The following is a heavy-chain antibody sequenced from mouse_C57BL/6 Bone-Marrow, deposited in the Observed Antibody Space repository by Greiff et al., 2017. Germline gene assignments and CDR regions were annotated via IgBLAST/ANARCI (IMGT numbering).Heavy chain of an antibody. CDR1: GYTFTSYG. CDR2: IYPRSGNT. D-gene: IGHD1-1*01. CDR3: ARVPPLWPFDY. J-gene: IGHJ2*01. V-gene: IGHV1-81*01. Sequence: VQLQQSGAELARPGASVKLSCTASGYTFTSYGISWVKQRTGQGLEWIGEIYPRSGNTYYNETFKGKATLTADKSSSTAYMELRSLTSEDSAVYFCARVPPLWPFDYWGQGTALTVSS.